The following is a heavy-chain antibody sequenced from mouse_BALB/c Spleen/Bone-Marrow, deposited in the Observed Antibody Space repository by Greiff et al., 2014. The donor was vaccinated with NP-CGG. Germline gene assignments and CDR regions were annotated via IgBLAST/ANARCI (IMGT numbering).Heavy chain of an antibody. CDR3: ARAVYGNFDY. J-gene: IGHJ2*01. D-gene: IGHD2-1*01. CDR1: GFTFSDFY. Sequence: EVKLVESGGGLVQPGGSLRLSCATSGFTFSDFYMEWVRQPPGKRLEWIAASRNKVNNYTTEYSASAKGRFIVSRDTSQSILYLQMNALRAEDTAIYYCARAVYGNFDYWGQGTTLTVSS. V-gene: IGHV7-1*02. CDR2: SRNKVNNYTT.